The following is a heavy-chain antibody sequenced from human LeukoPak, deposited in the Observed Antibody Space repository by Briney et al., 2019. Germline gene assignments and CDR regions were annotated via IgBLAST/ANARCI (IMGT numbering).Heavy chain of an antibody. V-gene: IGHV4-59*11. CDR3: AGDRDTFWFDP. CDR1: GASITSHH. D-gene: IGHD5-18*01. J-gene: IGHJ5*02. Sequence: KSSETLSLTCTVSGASITSHHWSWLRQPPGKGLEWIAYIYSGGSTDYNPSLKSRVTISVDTSRNQFSLRLSSVTAADTAAYYCAGDRDTFWFDPWGQGTLVTVSS. CDR2: IYSGGST.